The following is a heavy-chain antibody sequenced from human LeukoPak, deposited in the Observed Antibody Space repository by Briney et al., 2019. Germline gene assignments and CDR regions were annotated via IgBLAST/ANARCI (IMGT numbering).Heavy chain of an antibody. Sequence: ASVKVSCKASGYTFTSYGISWVRQAPGQGLEWMGWISAYNGNTNYAQKLQGRVTMTTDTSTSTAYMELRSLRSDDTAVYYCARDLRYNWNDGSINFDYWGQGTLVTVSS. CDR2: ISAYNGNT. CDR3: ARDLRYNWNDGSINFDY. V-gene: IGHV1-18*01. J-gene: IGHJ4*02. CDR1: GYTFTSYG. D-gene: IGHD1-1*01.